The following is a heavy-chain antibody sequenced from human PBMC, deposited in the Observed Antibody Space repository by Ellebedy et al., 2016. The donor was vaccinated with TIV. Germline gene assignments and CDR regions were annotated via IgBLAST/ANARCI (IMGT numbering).Heavy chain of an antibody. D-gene: IGHD5-24*01. CDR2: ISDTGGST. CDR1: GFTFSSYG. Sequence: PGGSLRLSCAASGFTFSSYGMNWVRQAPGKGLEWVSAISDTGGSTYYADSVKGRFTISRDNSKNTLYLQMNSLRAEDTAVYFCGTVATTFDYWGQGTLVTVSS. J-gene: IGHJ4*02. CDR3: GTVATTFDY. V-gene: IGHV3-23*01.